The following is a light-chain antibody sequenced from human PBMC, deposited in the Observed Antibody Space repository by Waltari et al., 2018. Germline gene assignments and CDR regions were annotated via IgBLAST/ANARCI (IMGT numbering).Light chain of an antibody. CDR2: AAS. Sequence: DIQMTQSPSSLSASVGDRVTITCRASQSISNYLNWYQQKPGKAPKLLIYAASRLQSGVPPRFSGSGSETDFTHTISSLQPEDFATYYCQQTYSAPRTFGQGTKLEI. CDR1: QSISNY. V-gene: IGKV1-39*01. CDR3: QQTYSAPRT. J-gene: IGKJ2*01.